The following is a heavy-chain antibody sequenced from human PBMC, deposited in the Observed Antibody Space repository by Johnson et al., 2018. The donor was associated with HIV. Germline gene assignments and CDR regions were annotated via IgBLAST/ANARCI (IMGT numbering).Heavy chain of an antibody. CDR3: ASPNDSSGYVLGADAFDI. Sequence: VQLVESGGCLVQPGGSLGLSCAASDFSFSDYWMTWVRQAPGKVLEWVANINQDGTEKYYVDFVKGRFTISRDNSKKSLFLQVNSLRAEDTAVYYCASPNDSSGYVLGADAFDIWGQGTMVTVSS. CDR1: DFSFSDYW. CDR2: INQDGTEK. V-gene: IGHV3-7*05. D-gene: IGHD3-22*01. J-gene: IGHJ3*02.